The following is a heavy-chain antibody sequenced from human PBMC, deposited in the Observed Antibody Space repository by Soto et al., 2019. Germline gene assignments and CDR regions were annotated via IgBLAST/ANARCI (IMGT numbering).Heavy chain of an antibody. V-gene: IGHV1-46*03. J-gene: IGHJ4*02. CDR3: ARARARATPTPLYYFDY. D-gene: IGHD1-26*01. CDR1: GYTFTSYY. CDR2: INPSGGST. Sequence: ASVKVSCKASGYTFTSYYMHWVRQAPGQGLEWMGIINPSGGSTSYAQKFQGRVTMTRDTSTSTVYMELSSLRSEDTAVYYCARARARATPTPLYYFDYWGQGTLVTVSS.